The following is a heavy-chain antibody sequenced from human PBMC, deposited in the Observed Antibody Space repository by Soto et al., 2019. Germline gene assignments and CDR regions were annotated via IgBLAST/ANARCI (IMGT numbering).Heavy chain of an antibody. Sequence: QVQLVQSGAEVKKPGSSVKVSCKASGGTFSSYAISWVRQAPGQGLEWMGGIIPIFGTANYAQKFQGRVTITADESTSTAYMELSSLRSEDTAVYYCARHLPLVGANYYYYYGMDVWGQGTTVTVSS. CDR3: ARHLPLVGANYYYYYGMDV. CDR1: GGTFSSYA. J-gene: IGHJ6*02. D-gene: IGHD1-26*01. V-gene: IGHV1-69*01. CDR2: IIPIFGTA.